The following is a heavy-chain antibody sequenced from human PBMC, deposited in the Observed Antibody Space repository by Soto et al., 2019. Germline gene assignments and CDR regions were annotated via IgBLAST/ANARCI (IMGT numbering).Heavy chain of an antibody. CDR3: ARVYCSGGSCYLGFGWYYYYMDV. Sequence: ASVKVSCKASGYTFTSYGISWVRQAPGQGLEWMGWISAYNGNTNYAQKLQGRVTMTTDTSTNTAYMELRSLRADDTAVYYCARVYCSGGSCYLGFGWYYYYMDVWGKGTTVTVSS. CDR1: GYTFTSYG. J-gene: IGHJ6*03. V-gene: IGHV1-18*01. D-gene: IGHD2-15*01. CDR2: ISAYNGNT.